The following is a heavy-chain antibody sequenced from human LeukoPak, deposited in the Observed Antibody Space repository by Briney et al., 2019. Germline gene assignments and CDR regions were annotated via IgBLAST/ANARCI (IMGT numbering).Heavy chain of an antibody. CDR2: IYYSGST. Sequence: SETLSLTSTVSGGSISSSSYYWGWIRQPPGKGLEWIGSIYYSGSTYYNPSLKSRVTISVDTSKNQSSLKLSSVTAADTAVYYCARTDGYSLLADYWGQGTLVTVSS. V-gene: IGHV4-39*01. D-gene: IGHD5-24*01. CDR1: GGSISSSSYY. CDR3: ARTDGYSLLADY. J-gene: IGHJ4*02.